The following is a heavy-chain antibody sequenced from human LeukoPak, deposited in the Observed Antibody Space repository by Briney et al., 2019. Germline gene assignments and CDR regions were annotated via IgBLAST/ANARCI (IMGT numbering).Heavy chain of an antibody. J-gene: IGHJ5*02. CDR3: ARDRHGSGSAHSFDP. CDR2: IYYSGST. V-gene: IGHV4-59*01. Sequence: SETLSLTCTVSGGSISSSYWSWIRQPPGKGLEWIAYIYYSGSTNYNPSLKSRVTISVGTSKNQFSLKVSSVTAADTAVYYCARDRHGSGSAHSFDPWGQGILVTVSS. D-gene: IGHD3-10*01. CDR1: GGSISSSY.